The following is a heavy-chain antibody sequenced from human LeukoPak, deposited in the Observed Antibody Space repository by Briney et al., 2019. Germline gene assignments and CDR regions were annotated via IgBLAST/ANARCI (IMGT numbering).Heavy chain of an antibody. CDR1: GFTFSSYW. J-gene: IGHJ4*02. CDR2: TKQDGSEK. CDR3: ARRGTSSSWAHFDY. Sequence: GGSLRLSCAASGFTFSSYWMTWVRQAPGKGLEWVAKTKQDGSEKYYVDSVKGRFTISRDNATNSLYLQMNSLGAEDTAVYYCARRGTSSSWAHFDYWGQGTLVTVSS. D-gene: IGHD6-13*01. V-gene: IGHV3-7*05.